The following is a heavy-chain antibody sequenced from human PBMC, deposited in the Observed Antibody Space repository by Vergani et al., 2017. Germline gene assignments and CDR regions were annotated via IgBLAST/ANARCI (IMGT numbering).Heavy chain of an antibody. J-gene: IGHJ4*02. CDR2: INHSGST. CDR3: ARGSPPTYYDFWSGYRYFDY. Sequence: QVQLQESGPGLLKPSETLSLTCAVYGGSFSGYYWSWIRQPPGKGLEWIGEINHSGSTNYNPSLKSRVTISVDTYKNQFSLKLSSVTAADTAVYYCARGSPPTYYDFWSGYRYFDYWGQGTLVTVSS. V-gene: IGHV4-34*01. D-gene: IGHD3-3*01. CDR1: GGSFSGYY.